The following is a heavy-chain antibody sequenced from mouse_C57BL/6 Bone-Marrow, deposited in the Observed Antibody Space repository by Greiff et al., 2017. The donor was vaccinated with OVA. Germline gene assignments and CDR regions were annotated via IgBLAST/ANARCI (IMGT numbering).Heavy chain of an antibody. J-gene: IGHJ2*01. CDR3: ARSSTVPSYYFDY. V-gene: IGHV7-3*01. D-gene: IGHD1-1*01. CDR1: GFTFTDYY. CDR2: IRNKANGYTT. Sequence: EVKLVESGGGLVQPGGSLSLSCAASGFTFTDYYMSWVRPPPGKALEWLGFIRNKANGYTTEYSASVKGRFTISRDNSQSILYLQMNALRAEDSATYYCARSSTVPSYYFDYWGQGTTLTVSS.